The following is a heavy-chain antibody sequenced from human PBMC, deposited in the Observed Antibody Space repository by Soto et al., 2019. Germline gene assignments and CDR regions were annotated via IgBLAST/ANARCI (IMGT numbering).Heavy chain of an antibody. CDR1: GDSIIRSRSH. Sequence: PSETLSLTCKVSGDSIIRSRSHCLSCIRHPPGKGLEWIGSLSSTVITTHNPSLGSRFTISVDAPNNKFSLEVTSVTAADTGFYYCARQMSSGLWAFDSWGQGTPVTVSS. CDR3: ARQMSSGLWAFDS. D-gene: IGHD6-19*01. CDR2: LSSTVIT. J-gene: IGHJ4*02. V-gene: IGHV4-39*01.